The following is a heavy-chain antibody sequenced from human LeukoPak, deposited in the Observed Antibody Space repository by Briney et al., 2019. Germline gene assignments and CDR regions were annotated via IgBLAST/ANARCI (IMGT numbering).Heavy chain of an antibody. D-gene: IGHD2/OR15-2a*01. CDR2: INPSSGGT. CDR1: GYTFTGYY. CDR3: ARGPTRANSSDY. V-gene: IGHV1-2*06. J-gene: IGHJ4*02. Sequence: ASVKVSCKVSGYTFTGYYLHWVRQAPGQGLEWMGRINPSSGGTNYAQKFQGRVTMTRDTSINTAYLDLSSLRSDDTAVYYCARGPTRANSSDYWGQGTLVTVSS.